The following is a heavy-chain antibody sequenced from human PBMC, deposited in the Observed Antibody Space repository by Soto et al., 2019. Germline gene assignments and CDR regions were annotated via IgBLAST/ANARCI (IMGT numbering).Heavy chain of an antibody. J-gene: IGHJ4*02. CDR2: IYYSGST. CDR3: ARVYRYCSGGSCYSPFDY. V-gene: IGHV4-61*01. D-gene: IGHD2-15*01. Sequence: QVQLQESGPGLVKPSETVSLTCTVSGGSVSSGSYYWRWIRQPPGKGLEWIGYIYYSGSTNYNPSLKSRVTISVDTSKNQFSLKLSSVTAADTAVYYCARVYRYCSGGSCYSPFDYWGQGTLVTVSS. CDR1: GGSVSSGSYY.